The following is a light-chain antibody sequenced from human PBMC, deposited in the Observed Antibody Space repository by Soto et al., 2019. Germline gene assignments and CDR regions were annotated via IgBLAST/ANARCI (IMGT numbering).Light chain of an antibody. Sequence: DIHMTQSPSSLSASLGDRVTITFRASQSISSYLNWYQQKPGKAPKLLIYSASTLQSGVPSRFSGSGSGTDFTLTISSLQPEDVAIYYCQKYNSGPLTFGGGTKVDIK. CDR3: QKYNSGPLT. V-gene: IGKV1-27*01. CDR2: SAS. CDR1: QSISSY. J-gene: IGKJ4*01.